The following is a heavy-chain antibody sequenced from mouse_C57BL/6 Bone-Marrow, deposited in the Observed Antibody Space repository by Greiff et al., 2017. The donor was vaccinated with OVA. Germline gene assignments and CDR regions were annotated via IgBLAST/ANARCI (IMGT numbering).Heavy chain of an antibody. J-gene: IGHJ2*01. Sequence: EVKLVESGAELVRPGASVKLSCTASGFNIKDDYMHWVKQRPEQGLEWIGWIDPENGDTEYASKFQGKATITADTSSNTAYLQLSSLTSEDTAVYYCTTDGNYFDYWGQGTTLTVSS. CDR3: TTDGNYFDY. V-gene: IGHV14-4*01. D-gene: IGHD1-1*01. CDR1: GFNIKDDY. CDR2: IDPENGDT.